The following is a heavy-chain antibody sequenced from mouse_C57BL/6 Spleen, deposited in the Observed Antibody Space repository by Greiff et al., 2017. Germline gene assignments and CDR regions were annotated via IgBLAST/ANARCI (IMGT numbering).Heavy chain of an antibody. D-gene: IGHD2-4*01. CDR3: ARMDDYDGGFAY. J-gene: IGHJ3*01. V-gene: IGHV5-6*01. Sequence: EVHLVESGGDLVKPGGSLKLSCAASGFTFSSYGMSWVRQTPDKRLEWVATISSGGSYTYYPDSVKGRFTISRDNAKNTLYLQMSSLKSEDTAMYYCARMDDYDGGFAYWGQGTLVTVSA. CDR2: ISSGGSYT. CDR1: GFTFSSYG.